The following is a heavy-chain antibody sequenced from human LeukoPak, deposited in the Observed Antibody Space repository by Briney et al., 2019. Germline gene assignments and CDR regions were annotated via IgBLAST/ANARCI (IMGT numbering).Heavy chain of an antibody. V-gene: IGHV3-30*04. CDR3: AKDELLWFGELLFNHRPTYMDV. Sequence: GGSLRLSCAASGFTFSSYAMHWVRQAPGKGLEWVAVISYDGSNKYYADSVKGRFTISRDNSKNTLYLQMNSLRAEDTAVYYCAKDELLWFGELLFNHRPTYMDVWGKGTTVTISS. CDR1: GFTFSSYA. J-gene: IGHJ6*03. D-gene: IGHD3-10*01. CDR2: ISYDGSNK.